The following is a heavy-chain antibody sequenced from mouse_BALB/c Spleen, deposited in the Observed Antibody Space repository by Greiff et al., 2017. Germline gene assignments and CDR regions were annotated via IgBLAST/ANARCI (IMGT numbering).Heavy chain of an antibody. CDR3: ARQKTGTYWYFDV. Sequence: EVKLMESGGGLVKPGGSLKLSCAASGFTFSSYAMSWVRQTPEKRLEWVATISSGGSYTYYPDSVKGRFTISRDNAKNTLYLQMSSLRSEDTAMYYCARQKTGTYWYFDVWGAGTTVTVSS. CDR1: GFTFSSYA. D-gene: IGHD4-1*01. CDR2: ISSGGSYT. V-gene: IGHV5-9-3*01. J-gene: IGHJ1*01.